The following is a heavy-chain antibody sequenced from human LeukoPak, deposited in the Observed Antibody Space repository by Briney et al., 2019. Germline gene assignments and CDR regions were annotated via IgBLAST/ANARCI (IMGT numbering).Heavy chain of an antibody. Sequence: ASVKVSCKASGYTFTGYYIHWVRQAPGQGFEWMGWINPYSGGTNFAQKFRGGVTMTRDTSISTAYMDLSRLRSDDTAVYYCATLTTTKTTSLYHFATWGQGTLVTVSS. D-gene: IGHD4-17*01. J-gene: IGHJ4*01. CDR2: INPYSGGT. CDR3: ATLTTTKTTSLYHFAT. V-gene: IGHV1-2*02. CDR1: GYTFTGYY.